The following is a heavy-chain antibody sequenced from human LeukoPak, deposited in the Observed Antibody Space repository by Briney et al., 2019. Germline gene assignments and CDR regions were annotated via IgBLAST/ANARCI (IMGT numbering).Heavy chain of an antibody. CDR1: GFTFSSYG. V-gene: IGHV3-33*01. CDR2: IWYDGSNK. Sequence: GRSLRLSCAASGFTFSSYGMHWVRQAPGKGLEWVAVIWYDGSNKYYADSVKGRFTISRDNSKNTLYLQMSSLRAEDTAVYYCARAYYYDSSGVPYYFDYWGQGTLVTVSS. CDR3: ARAYYYDSSGVPYYFDY. J-gene: IGHJ4*02. D-gene: IGHD3-22*01.